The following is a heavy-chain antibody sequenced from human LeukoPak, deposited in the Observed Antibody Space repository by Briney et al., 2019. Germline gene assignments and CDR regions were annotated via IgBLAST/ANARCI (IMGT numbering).Heavy chain of an antibody. Sequence: PGGSLRLSCAASGFNFNNYAMNWVRQALGKGLEWVSGISGSGGTTYYADSVKGRFTISRDNSKNTLYLQMNSLRAEDTAVYYCARATVVSPNYWGQGTLVTVSS. CDR3: ARATVVSPNY. J-gene: IGHJ4*02. V-gene: IGHV3-23*01. D-gene: IGHD4-23*01. CDR1: GFNFNNYA. CDR2: ISGSGGTT.